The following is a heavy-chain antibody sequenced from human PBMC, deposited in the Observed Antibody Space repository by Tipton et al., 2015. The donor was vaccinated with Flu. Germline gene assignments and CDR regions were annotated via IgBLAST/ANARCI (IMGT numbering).Heavy chain of an antibody. J-gene: IGHJ5*02. CDR3: VKDVSISWPPGNWFDP. CDR1: GFTFEDYA. D-gene: IGHD2-2*01. Sequence: QLVQSGGGLVQPGRSLRLSCAAYGFTFEDYAMHWVRQVPGKGLEWVSGISWNSGTIGYAEFVKGRFSISRDNAKNSLYLQMNSLRAEDTALYYCVKDVSISWPPGNWFDPWGRGTLVTVSS. CDR2: ISWNSGTI. V-gene: IGHV3-9*01.